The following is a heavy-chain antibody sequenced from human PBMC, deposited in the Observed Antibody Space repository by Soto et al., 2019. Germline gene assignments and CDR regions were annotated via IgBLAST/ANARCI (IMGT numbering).Heavy chain of an antibody. Sequence: EVQLLESGGGLVQPGGSLRLSCVASGFTFSSYAMSWVRQAPGKGLEWVSAMSGSGGNTYYADSVKGRVTISRDSSENTLYLQMNSLRVEDTAVYYCTYHILWGSMIPLQHWGQGTLVTVCS. V-gene: IGHV3-23*01. CDR1: GFTFSSYA. J-gene: IGHJ1*01. D-gene: IGHD3-22*01. CDR2: MSGSGGNT. CDR3: TYHILWGSMIPLQH.